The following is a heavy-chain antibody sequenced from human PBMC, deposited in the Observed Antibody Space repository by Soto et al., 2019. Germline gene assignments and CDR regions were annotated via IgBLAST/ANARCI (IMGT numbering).Heavy chain of an antibody. V-gene: IGHV3-11*01. D-gene: IGHD5-12*01. J-gene: IGHJ6*03. CDR1: GFSFSDYY. CDR2: MNSRGSMM. Sequence: QVQLVESGGGLVTPGGSLRLSCVASGFSFSDYYMSWVRQAPGKGLEWVSYMNSRGSMMFYADSVKGRFTISRDNAQKSLYLAMSRLRAEDTAEYFCGRVSGGWHYHYCIDFWGKGTTVTVSS. CDR3: GRVSGGWHYHYCIDF.